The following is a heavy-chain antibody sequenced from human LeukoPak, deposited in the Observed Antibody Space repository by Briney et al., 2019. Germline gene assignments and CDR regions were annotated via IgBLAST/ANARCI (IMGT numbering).Heavy chain of an antibody. V-gene: IGHV3-53*01. CDR1: GFTVSSNY. D-gene: IGHD6-19*01. CDR2: IYSGGST. J-gene: IGHJ4*02. CDR3: ARDGGSGWYFVFDY. Sequence: GGSLRLSCAASGFTVSSNYMSWVRQAPAKGLEWVSVIYSGGSTYYADSVKGRFTISRDNSKNTLYLQMNSLRAEDTAVYYCARDGGSGWYFVFDYWGQGTLVTVSS.